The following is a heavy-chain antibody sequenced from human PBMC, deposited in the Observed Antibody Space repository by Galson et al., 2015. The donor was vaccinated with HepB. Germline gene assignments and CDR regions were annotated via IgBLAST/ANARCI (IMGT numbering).Heavy chain of an antibody. CDR3: ARDKPQWEITVGAFDI. V-gene: IGHV1-18*04. D-gene: IGHD1-26*01. CDR2: NSGYNGNT. Sequence: SVKVSCKASGYTFSSYGISWVRQAPGQGLEWMGWNSGYNGNTNNAQKFQGRVTMTTDPSTGTAYMELRRLTYDDTAVYFCARDKPQWEITVGAFDIWGQGTMVTVSS. J-gene: IGHJ3*02. CDR1: GYTFSSYG.